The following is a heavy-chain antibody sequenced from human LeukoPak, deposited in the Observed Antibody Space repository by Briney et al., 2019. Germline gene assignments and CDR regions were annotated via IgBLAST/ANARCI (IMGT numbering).Heavy chain of an antibody. Sequence: GGSLRLSGAASGFTFSSYGMHWVRQAPGKGLEWVAFIRYDGSNKYYADSVKGRFTISRDNSKNTLYLQMNSLRAEDTAVYYCAKDRVRFLEWLLFDYWGQGTLVTVSS. CDR1: GFTFSSYG. J-gene: IGHJ4*02. CDR2: IRYDGSNK. CDR3: AKDRVRFLEWLLFDY. V-gene: IGHV3-30*02. D-gene: IGHD3-3*01.